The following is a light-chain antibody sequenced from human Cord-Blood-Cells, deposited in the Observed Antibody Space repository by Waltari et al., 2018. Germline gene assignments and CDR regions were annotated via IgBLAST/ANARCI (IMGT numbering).Light chain of an antibody. CDR2: DVS. J-gene: IGLJ1*01. V-gene: IGLV2-14*01. CDR1: SSDVGGYTY. Sequence: QSAMTQPASVSGSPGQSITISCTGTSSDVGGYTYVSWYQQHPGKATELMIYDVSNRPSGGSNRFSGSKSCNTASLTISGLQAEDEADYYCSSYTSSTLYVFGTGAKVTVL. CDR3: SSYTSSTLYV.